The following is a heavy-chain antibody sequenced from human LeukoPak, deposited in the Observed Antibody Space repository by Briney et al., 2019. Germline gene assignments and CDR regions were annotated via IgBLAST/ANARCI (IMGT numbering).Heavy chain of an antibody. V-gene: IGHV3-11*04. D-gene: IGHD5-18*01. J-gene: IGHJ3*01. CDR3: PRDPVYGYSGAFDV. CDR2: ISSTGSTI. Sequence: PGGPLRLPCAVFEFTFGDYHMMWLRQAQGEGLVWVFYISSTGSTIYYADSAKGRFTSARDKDKSSLYLQMNSLRADDTAVYYCPRDPVYGYSGAFDVWGRGTVVTVSS. CDR1: EFTFGDYH.